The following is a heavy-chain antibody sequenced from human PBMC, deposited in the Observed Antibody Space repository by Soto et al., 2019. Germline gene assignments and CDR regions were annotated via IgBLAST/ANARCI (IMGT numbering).Heavy chain of an antibody. CDR1: GYTFTGYY. CDR3: ARGRGYYYDCSGYPHGNYYYYVMGV. V-gene: IGHV1-2*04. D-gene: IGHD3-22*01. Sequence: ASVKVSCKASGYTFTGYYMHWVRQAPGQGLEWMGWINPNSGGTNYAQKFQGWVTMTRDTSISTAYMELSRLRSDDTAVYYCARGRGYYYDCSGYPHGNYYYYVMGVWGQGTPGTLSS. CDR2: INPNSGGT. J-gene: IGHJ6*02.